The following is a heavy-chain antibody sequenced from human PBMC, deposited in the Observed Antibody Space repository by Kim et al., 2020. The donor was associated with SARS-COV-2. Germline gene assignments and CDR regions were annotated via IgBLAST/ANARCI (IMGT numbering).Heavy chain of an antibody. Sequence: SETLSLTCTVSGGSISGSSYYWGWIRQPPGKGLEWIGSIYYSGSTYYNPSLKSRVTVSVDTSKNQFSLKLNSVTAADTAVYYCIRSRVGIGYWGQGTLVTVSS. CDR2: IYYSGST. CDR3: IRSRVGIGY. D-gene: IGHD2-21*01. J-gene: IGHJ4*02. V-gene: IGHV4-39*01. CDR1: GGSISGSSYY.